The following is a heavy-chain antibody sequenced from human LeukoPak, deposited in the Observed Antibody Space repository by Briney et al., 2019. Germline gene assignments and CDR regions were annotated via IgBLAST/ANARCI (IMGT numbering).Heavy chain of an antibody. J-gene: IGHJ5*02. CDR2: TYYRSKWYN. CDR1: GDSVSSNSAA. Sequence: SQTLSLTCAISGDSVSSNSAAWNWIRQSPSRGLEWLGRTYYRSKWYNDYAVSVKSRITINPDTSKNQFSLQLNSVTPEDTAVYYCAREGYYGSGSYPYNWFDPWGQGTLVTVSS. D-gene: IGHD3-10*01. CDR3: AREGYYGSGSYPYNWFDP. V-gene: IGHV6-1*01.